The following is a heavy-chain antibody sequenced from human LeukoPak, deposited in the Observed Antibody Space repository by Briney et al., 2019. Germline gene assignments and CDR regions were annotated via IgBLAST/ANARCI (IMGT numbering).Heavy chain of an antibody. J-gene: IGHJ6*02. CDR3: AKDWSEKFVDGRNPYGMDV. Sequence: PGGSLRLSCAASGFTFDDYAMHWVRQAPGKGLEWVSLISWDGGSTYYADSVKGRFTISRDNSKNSLYLQMNSLRAEDTALYYCAKDWSEKFVDGRNPYGMDVWGQGTTVTVSS. D-gene: IGHD3-10*01. CDR2: ISWDGGST. CDR1: GFTFDDYA. V-gene: IGHV3-43D*03.